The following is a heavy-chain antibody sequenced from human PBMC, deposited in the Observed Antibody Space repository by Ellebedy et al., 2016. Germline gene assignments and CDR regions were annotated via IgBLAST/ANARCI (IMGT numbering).Heavy chain of an antibody. V-gene: IGHV1-2*04. J-gene: IGHJ3*02. CDR1: GYTFTGYY. CDR2: INPNSGGT. Sequence: ASVKVSCKASGYTFTGYYMHWVRQAPGQGLEWMGWINPNSGGTNYAQKFQGWVTMTRDTSISTAYMELSRLRSDDTAVNYCARPRLDGVYCGGDCYDAFDIWGQGTMVTVSS. CDR3: ARPRLDGVYCGGDCYDAFDI. D-gene: IGHD2-21*02.